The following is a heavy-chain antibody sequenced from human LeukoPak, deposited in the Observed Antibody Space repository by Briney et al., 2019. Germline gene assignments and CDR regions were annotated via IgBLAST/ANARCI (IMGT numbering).Heavy chain of an antibody. Sequence: PSETLSLTCAVDGGSISSYYSRWIRQPPGKGLEWIGYIYYGGSTNYNPSLKSRVTISVDTSKNQFSLKLSSVTAADTAVYYCARTSSRVAAAGGFDYWGQGTLVTVSS. CDR2: IYYGGST. CDR1: GGSISSYY. D-gene: IGHD6-13*01. J-gene: IGHJ4*02. CDR3: ARTSSRVAAAGGFDY. V-gene: IGHV4-59*01.